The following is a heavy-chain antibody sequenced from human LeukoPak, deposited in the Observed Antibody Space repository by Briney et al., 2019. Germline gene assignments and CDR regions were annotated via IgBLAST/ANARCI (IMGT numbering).Heavy chain of an antibody. CDR2: ISSSSSTI. V-gene: IGHV3-48*01. Sequence: GGSLRLSCAASGFTFSSYSMNWVRQAPGKGLEWVSYISSSSSTIYYADSVKGRFTISRDNAKNSLYLQMNSLRAEDTAVYYCARDQGYYDFWSGYYPRGMDVWGQGTTVTVSS. CDR1: GFTFSSYS. J-gene: IGHJ6*02. CDR3: ARDQGYYDFWSGYYPRGMDV. D-gene: IGHD3-3*01.